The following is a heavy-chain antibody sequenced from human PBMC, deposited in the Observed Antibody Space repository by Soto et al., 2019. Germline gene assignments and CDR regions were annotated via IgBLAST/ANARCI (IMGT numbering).Heavy chain of an antibody. Sequence: ASVKVCCKASGFTFTSSAMQWVRQARGQRLEWIGWIVVGSGNTNYAQKFQERVTITRDMSTSTAYMELSSLRSEDTAVYYCAAVGAMTTFSDAFDIWGQGTMVTVSS. V-gene: IGHV1-58*02. CDR2: IVVGSGNT. D-gene: IGHD3-16*01. J-gene: IGHJ3*02. CDR3: AAVGAMTTFSDAFDI. CDR1: GFTFTSSA.